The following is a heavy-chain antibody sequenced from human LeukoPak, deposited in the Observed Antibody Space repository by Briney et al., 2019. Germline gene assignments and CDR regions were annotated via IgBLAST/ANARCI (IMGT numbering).Heavy chain of an antibody. CDR1: GFTFSDYY. Sequence: GGSLRLSCAASGFTFSDYYMSWIRQAPGKGLEWVSSISSSSSYIYCADSVKGRFTISRDNAKNSLYLQMNSLRAEDTAVYYCARDGGFLEWLLYIDYWGQGTLVTVSS. J-gene: IGHJ4*02. D-gene: IGHD3-3*01. CDR2: ISSSSSYI. CDR3: ARDGGFLEWLLYIDY. V-gene: IGHV3-11*06.